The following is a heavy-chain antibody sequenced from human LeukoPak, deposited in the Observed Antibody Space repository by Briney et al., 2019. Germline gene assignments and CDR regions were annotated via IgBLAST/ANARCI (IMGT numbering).Heavy chain of an antibody. V-gene: IGHV3-30*18. CDR1: GFTFSSYG. Sequence: PGGSLRLSCAASGFTFSSYGMHWVRQAPGKGLEWVAVISYDGSNKYYADPVKGRFTISRDNSKNTLYLQKNSLRAEDTAVYYCAKGRSGSDVYYYYGMDVWGQGTTVTVSS. CDR3: AKGRSGSDVYYYYGMDV. J-gene: IGHJ6*02. D-gene: IGHD3-10*01. CDR2: ISYDGSNK.